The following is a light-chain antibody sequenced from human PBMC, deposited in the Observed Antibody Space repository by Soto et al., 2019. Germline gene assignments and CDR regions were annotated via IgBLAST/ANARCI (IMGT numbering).Light chain of an antibody. J-gene: IGLJ3*02. CDR1: SGSIASNY. CDR3: QSYDSSNWV. CDR2: EDN. V-gene: IGLV6-57*01. Sequence: NFMLTQPHSVSESPGKTVTISCTRSSGSIASNYVQWYQQRPGSSPTTVIYEDNQRPSGVPDRFSGSIDSSSNSASLPISGQKTEDEADYYCQSYDSSNWVFGGGTKLTVL.